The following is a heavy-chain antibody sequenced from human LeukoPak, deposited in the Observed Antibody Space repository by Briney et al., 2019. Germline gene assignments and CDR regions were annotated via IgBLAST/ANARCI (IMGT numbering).Heavy chain of an antibody. V-gene: IGHV4-4*02. CDR3: ARAGQGYCTSASCYLPLDY. J-gene: IGHJ4*02. CDR2: IYHSGST. CDR1: GGSISSSNW. D-gene: IGHD2-2*01. Sequence: DPSDTLSLTCAVSGGSISSSNWWSWVRQPPGKGLEWIGQIYHSGSTNYNPSLKSRVTISVDKSKNQFSLNLNSVTAADTAVYYCARAGQGYCTSASCYLPLDYWGQGTLVTVSS.